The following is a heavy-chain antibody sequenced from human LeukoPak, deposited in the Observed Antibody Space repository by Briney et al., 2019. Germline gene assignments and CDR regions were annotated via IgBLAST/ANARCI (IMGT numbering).Heavy chain of an antibody. D-gene: IGHD2/OR15-2a*01. V-gene: IGHV1-69*06. J-gene: IGHJ6*04. CDR1: GGTFSSYA. CDR3: ATDGGGGLRYQYYFSDV. Sequence: GASVKVSCKASGGTFSSYAISWVRQAPGQGLEWMGGIIPDIGTAKYAQKFQGRVTITADKSTTTAFVEVRSLRSEDTAVYFCATDGGGGLRYQYYFSDVWGKGTTVTVSS. CDR2: IIPDIGTA.